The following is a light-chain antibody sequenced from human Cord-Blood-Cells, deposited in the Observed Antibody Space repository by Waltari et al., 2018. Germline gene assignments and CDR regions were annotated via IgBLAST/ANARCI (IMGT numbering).Light chain of an antibody. CDR2: EGS. CDR3: SSYAGSNNYV. CDR1: SSDVGGYHY. V-gene: IGLV2-8*01. J-gene: IGLJ1*01. Sequence: QSALTQPPSASGSPGQSVTISCTGTSSDVGGYHYVSGYQQHPGKAPKLMIYEGSKRPSGVPDRFSGSKSGNTASLTVSGLQAEDEADYYCSSYAGSNNYVFGTGTKVTVL.